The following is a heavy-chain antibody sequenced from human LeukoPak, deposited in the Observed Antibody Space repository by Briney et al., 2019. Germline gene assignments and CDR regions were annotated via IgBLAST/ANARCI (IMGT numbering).Heavy chain of an antibody. D-gene: IGHD6-19*01. CDR3: ARVIAVADTYYFDY. V-gene: IGHV3-48*04. CDR2: ISSSSNKV. J-gene: IGHJ4*02. Sequence: PGGSLRLSCAASGFAISDYSMNWVRQVPGKGLEWVSYISSSSNKVYYADSVKGRFTISRDNAKNSLYLQMNSLRAEDTAVYYCARVIAVADTYYFDYWGQGTLVTVSS. CDR1: GFAISDYS.